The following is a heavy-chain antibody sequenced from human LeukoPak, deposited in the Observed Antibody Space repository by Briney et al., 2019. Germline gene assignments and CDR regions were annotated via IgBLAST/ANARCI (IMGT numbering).Heavy chain of an antibody. V-gene: IGHV4-39*01. CDR1: GVSISSSNSY. CDR3: ARQTGSGLFILP. J-gene: IGHJ4*02. D-gene: IGHD3/OR15-3a*01. Sequence: SETLSLTCTVSGVSISSSNSYWGWIRQPPGKGLEWFGSIYYSGNTYYNASLKSQVSISIDTSKNQFSLRLTSVTAADTAVYYCARQTGSGLFILPGGQGTLVTVSS. CDR2: IYYSGNT.